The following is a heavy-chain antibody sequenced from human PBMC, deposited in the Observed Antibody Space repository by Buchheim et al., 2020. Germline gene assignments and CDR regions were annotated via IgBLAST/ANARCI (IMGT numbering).Heavy chain of an antibody. V-gene: IGHV3-20*04. CDR1: GFNFDEYG. D-gene: IGHD3-3*01. CDR2: INSNGESR. J-gene: IGHJ4*02. Sequence: EVQLVESGGAVVRPGGSLRLSCAASGFNFDEYGMIWVRQIPGKGLEWVSGINSNGESRSYGDSVKGRFTISRDNAKKSLFLEMDSLRAEDTALYYCARRLLGTMYYIDVWGQGTL. CDR3: ARRLLGTMYYIDV.